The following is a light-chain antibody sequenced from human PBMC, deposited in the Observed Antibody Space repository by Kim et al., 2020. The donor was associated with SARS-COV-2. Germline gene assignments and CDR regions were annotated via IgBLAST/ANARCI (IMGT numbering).Light chain of an antibody. CDR1: QDIPNS. J-gene: IGKJ2*01. CDR2: GAT. V-gene: IGKV3-15*01. Sequence: EIVMTQSPPTLSVSPGDRATLSCRASQDIPNSLAWYQQKPGQAPRLLIYGATTRATGVPVRFSGRQSGTEFTLTISSLQSEDFAVYYCQQYRTWPLFGQGTKLQI. CDR3: QQYRTWPL.